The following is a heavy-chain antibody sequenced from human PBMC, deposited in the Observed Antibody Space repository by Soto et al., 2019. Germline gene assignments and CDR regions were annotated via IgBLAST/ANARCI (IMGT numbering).Heavy chain of an antibody. J-gene: IGHJ6*02. Sequence: KPSETLSLTCTVSGGSISSGGYYWSWIRQHPGKGLEWIGNIYYTGSTHYDPSLKSRITISLDTSQNQISLKLSSVTAADTAVYYCASSPVTGIYYAMDVWGQGTTFTVSS. CDR1: GGSISSGGYY. D-gene: IGHD6-19*01. CDR2: IYYTGST. CDR3: ASSPVTGIYYAMDV. V-gene: IGHV4-31*03.